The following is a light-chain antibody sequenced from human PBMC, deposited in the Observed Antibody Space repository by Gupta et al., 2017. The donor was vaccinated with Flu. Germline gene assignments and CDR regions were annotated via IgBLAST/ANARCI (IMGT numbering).Light chain of an antibody. V-gene: IGKV3-20*01. Sequence: GTLSLSPGERATLSCRASQSVSSDYLAWYQHKPGQAPRLLIYAASNRATGIPDRCSGSASGTDFTLTISRLEPEDFAVYYCQQYGRSPRTFGQGTKVEIK. CDR1: QSVSSDY. J-gene: IGKJ1*01. CDR2: AAS. CDR3: QQYGRSPRT.